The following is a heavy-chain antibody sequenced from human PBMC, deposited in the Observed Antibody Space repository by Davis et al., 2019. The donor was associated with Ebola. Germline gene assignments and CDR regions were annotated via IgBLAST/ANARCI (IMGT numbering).Heavy chain of an antibody. CDR1: GGSISSSSYY. CDR3: ARGPSVRGFDY. D-gene: IGHD3-10*01. J-gene: IGHJ4*02. Sequence: SETLSLTCTVSGGSISSSSYYWGWIRQPPGKGLEWIGSIYHSGSTNYNPSLKSRVTISVDTSKNQFSLKLSSVTAADTAVYYCARGPSVRGFDYWGQGTLVTVSS. V-gene: IGHV4-39*07. CDR2: IYHSGST.